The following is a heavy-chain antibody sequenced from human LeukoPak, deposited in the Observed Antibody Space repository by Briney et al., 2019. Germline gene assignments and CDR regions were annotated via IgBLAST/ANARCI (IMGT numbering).Heavy chain of an antibody. D-gene: IGHD4-17*01. CDR1: GGSISSSSYY. Sequence: SETLSLTCTVSGGSISSSSYYWGWIRQPPGKGLEWIGSIYYSGSTYYNPSLKSRVTISVDTSKNQFSLKLSSVTAADTAVYYCARDRDYGDTNWFDPWGQGTLVTVSS. CDR3: ARDRDYGDTNWFDP. J-gene: IGHJ5*02. V-gene: IGHV4-39*07. CDR2: IYYSGST.